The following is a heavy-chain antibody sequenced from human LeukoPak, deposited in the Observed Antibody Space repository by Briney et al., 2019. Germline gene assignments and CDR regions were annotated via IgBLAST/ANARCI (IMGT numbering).Heavy chain of an antibody. CDR2: IKQDGSEE. CDR1: GFTISSYW. D-gene: IGHD3-22*01. J-gene: IGHJ4*02. Sequence: GGSLRLSCVASGFTISSYWMHWVRQAPGKGLEWVANIKQDGSEEYYVDSVKGRFTISRDNAKNTLYLQMNSLRAEDTAVYYCAREGSSGYYPSWGQGILVTVSS. V-gene: IGHV3-7*01. CDR3: AREGSSGYYPS.